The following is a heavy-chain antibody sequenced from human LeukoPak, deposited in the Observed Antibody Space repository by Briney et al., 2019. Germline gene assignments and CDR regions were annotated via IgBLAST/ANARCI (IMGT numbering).Heavy chain of an antibody. CDR1: GYTLTELS. J-gene: IGHJ4*02. CDR2: FDPEDGET. CDR3: ATRAFWSGSFYFDY. V-gene: IGHV1-24*01. Sequence: ASVKVSSKVSGYTLTELSMHWVRQAPGKGLEWMGGFDPEDGETIYAQKFQGRVTMTEDTSTDTAYMELSSLRSEDTAVYYCATRAFWSGSFYFDYWGQGTLVTVSS. D-gene: IGHD3-3*01.